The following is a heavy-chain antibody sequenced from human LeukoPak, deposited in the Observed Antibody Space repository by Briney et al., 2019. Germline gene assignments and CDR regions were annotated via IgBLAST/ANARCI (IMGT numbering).Heavy chain of an antibody. D-gene: IGHD1-26*01. CDR1: GFTFDDYA. J-gene: IGHJ3*02. CDR3: AKVQWELSPSDAFDI. Sequence: SLRLSCAASGFTFDDYAMHWVRQAPGKGLEWVSGISWNSGSIGYADSVKGRFTISRDNAKNSLYLQMNSLRAEDTALYYCAKVQWELSPSDAFDIWGQGTMVTVSS. CDR2: ISWNSGSI. V-gene: IGHV3-9*01.